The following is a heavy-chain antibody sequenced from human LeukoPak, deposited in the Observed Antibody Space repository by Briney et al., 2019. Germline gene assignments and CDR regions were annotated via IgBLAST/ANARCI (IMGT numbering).Heavy chain of an antibody. CDR3: ANPEWGTYLVGFDY. D-gene: IGHD1-26*01. CDR1: GLTFSSSA. CDR2: ISISGDDT. J-gene: IGHJ4*02. V-gene: IGHV3-23*01. Sequence: PGGSLRLSCAASGLTFSSSAMNWVRQAPGKGLEWVSAISISGDDTYYAESVKGRFTISRDNSKNTLYLRMNSLRAEDTAVYFCANPEWGTYLVGFDYWGQGTLVTVSS.